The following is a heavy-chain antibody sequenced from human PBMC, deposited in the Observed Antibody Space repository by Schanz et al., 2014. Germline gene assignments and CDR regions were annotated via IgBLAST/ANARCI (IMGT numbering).Heavy chain of an antibody. CDR3: ARGFDCWDR. CDR2: IIPIHGIV. J-gene: IGHJ4*02. CDR1: GGTFSTYP. D-gene: IGHD3-3*01. V-gene: IGHV1-69*02. Sequence: QVQLVQSGAEVKKPGSSMKVSCKASGGTFSTYPINWLRQAPGQGLEWMGRIIPIHGIVNYAQRFQDRVRITADKSTSTAYMELTSLRSEDTAVYFCARGFDCWDRWGQGTLVIVSS.